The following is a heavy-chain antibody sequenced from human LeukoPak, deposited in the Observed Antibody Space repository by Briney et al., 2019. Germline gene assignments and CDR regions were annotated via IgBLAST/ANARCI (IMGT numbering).Heavy chain of an antibody. CDR3: ARSSGYPFFDY. J-gene: IGHJ4*02. Sequence: GGSLRLSCEASGFTFSDYSMNWVRQAPGEGLEWLSYITSTSDNIYYADSVKGRFTSSRDNAKNSVYLQMNRLRAEDTAVYYCARSSGYPFFDYWGQGTLVTVSS. D-gene: IGHD3-22*01. CDR2: ITSTSDNI. CDR1: GFTFSDYS. V-gene: IGHV3-48*01.